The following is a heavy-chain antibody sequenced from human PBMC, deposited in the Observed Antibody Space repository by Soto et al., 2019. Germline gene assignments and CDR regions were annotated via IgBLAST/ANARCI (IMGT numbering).Heavy chain of an antibody. D-gene: IGHD6-19*01. V-gene: IGHV1-69*13. CDR3: ARDLRSGWYFWY. J-gene: IGHJ4*02. CDR1: GGTFSSYA. CDR2: IIPIFGTA. Sequence: SVTVSCKASGGTFSSYAISWVRQAPGQGLEWMGGIIPIFGTANYAQKFQGRVTITADESTSTAYMELSSLRSEDTAVYYCARDLRSGWYFWYWGQGTLVTVSS.